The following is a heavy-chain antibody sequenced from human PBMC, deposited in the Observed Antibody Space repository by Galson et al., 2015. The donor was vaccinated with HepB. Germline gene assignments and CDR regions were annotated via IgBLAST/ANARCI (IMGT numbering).Heavy chain of an antibody. J-gene: IGHJ4*02. V-gene: IGHV3-21*01. CDR1: GFTFSSYS. D-gene: IGHD6-13*01. CDR2: ISSSSSYI. CDR3: ASMFAGYSSLPYYFDY. Sequence: SLRLSCAASGFTFSSYSMNWVRQAPGKGLEWVSSISSSSSYIYYADSVKGRFTISRDNAKNSLYLQMNSLRAEDTAVYYCASMFAGYSSLPYYFDYWGQGTLVTVSS.